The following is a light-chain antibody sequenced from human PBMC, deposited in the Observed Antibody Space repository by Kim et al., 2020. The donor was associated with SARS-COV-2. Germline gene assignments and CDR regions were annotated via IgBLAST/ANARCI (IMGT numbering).Light chain of an antibody. J-gene: IGLJ2*01. Sequence: PGQSVTISCPGTSSDVGGYNYVSWYQHHPGKAPKLMVYDVYRRPSGVPDRFFGSKSGNTASLTISGLQAEDEADYYCCSYAGIYGVFGGGTQLTVL. CDR3: CSYAGIYGV. CDR2: DVY. CDR1: SSDVGGYNY. V-gene: IGLV2-11*01.